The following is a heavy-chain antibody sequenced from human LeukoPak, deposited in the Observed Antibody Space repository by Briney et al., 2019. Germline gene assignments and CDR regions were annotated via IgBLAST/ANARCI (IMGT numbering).Heavy chain of an antibody. CDR2: IGATGTNS. J-gene: IGHJ4*02. CDR3: AKGTLGHCNGASCYPLDY. Sequence: PGRSLRLSCAASGFTFSSYAMSWVRQAPGNGLEWVSTIGATGTNSYYADSVKGRFTISRDNSKNTLHLQMNSLRAEDTAVYFCAKGTLGHCNGASCYPLDYWGQGTLVTVSS. V-gene: IGHV3-23*01. D-gene: IGHD2-15*01. CDR1: GFTFSSYA.